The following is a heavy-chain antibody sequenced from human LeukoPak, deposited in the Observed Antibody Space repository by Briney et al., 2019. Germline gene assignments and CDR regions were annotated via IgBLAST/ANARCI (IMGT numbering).Heavy chain of an antibody. J-gene: IGHJ3*02. CDR3: ARGGLMVYAVRVQNDVFDI. CDR2: INHSGST. Sequence: SETLSLTCTVSGDSISSYCWSWIRQPPGKGLEWIGEINHSGSTNYNPSLKSRVTISVDTSKNQFSLKLSSVTAADTAVYYCARGGLMVYAVRVQNDVFDIWGQGTMVTVSS. CDR1: GDSISSYC. D-gene: IGHD2-8*01. V-gene: IGHV4-34*01.